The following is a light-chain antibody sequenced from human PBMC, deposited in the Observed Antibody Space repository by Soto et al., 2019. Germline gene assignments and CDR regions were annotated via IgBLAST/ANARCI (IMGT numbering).Light chain of an antibody. CDR1: RSNIGTNA. CDR2: GDD. V-gene: IGLV1-44*01. Sequence: QPVLTQPPSASGTPGQRVTLSCSGSRSNIGTNAVAWYQHLPGTAPKLLIYGDDQRPSGVPDRFSGSKSGTSASLAISGLQSDDEADYYSAAWADTLFYLLGTGTKLTVL. CDR3: AAWADTLFYL. J-gene: IGLJ1*01.